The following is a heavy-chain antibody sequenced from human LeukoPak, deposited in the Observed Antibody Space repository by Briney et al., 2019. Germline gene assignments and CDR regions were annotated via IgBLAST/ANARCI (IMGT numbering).Heavy chain of an antibody. Sequence: ASVKVSCKASGYTFTGYYMHWVRQAPGQGLEWMGWINPNSGGTNYAQKFQGRVTMTRDTSISTAYMELSRLRSDDTAVYYCARPAGGSSYYYGMDVWGQGTTVTVSS. J-gene: IGHJ6*02. V-gene: IGHV1-2*02. D-gene: IGHD6-13*01. CDR1: GYTFTGYY. CDR2: INPNSGGT. CDR3: ARPAGGSSYYYGMDV.